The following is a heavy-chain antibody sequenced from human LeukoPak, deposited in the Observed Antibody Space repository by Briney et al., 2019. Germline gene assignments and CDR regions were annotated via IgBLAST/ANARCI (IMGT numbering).Heavy chain of an antibody. Sequence: ASVKVSCKASGYTFTTYSISWVRPAPGQGLEWMGWINTYNGNTNYAQKLRGRVTMTTGASTSTAYMELRSLTSDDTAVYYCARVPVSGDYYGSGSYFDYWGQGTLVTVSS. CDR2: INTYNGNT. V-gene: IGHV1-18*01. CDR1: GYTFTTYS. D-gene: IGHD3-10*01. J-gene: IGHJ4*02. CDR3: ARVPVSGDYYGSGSYFDY.